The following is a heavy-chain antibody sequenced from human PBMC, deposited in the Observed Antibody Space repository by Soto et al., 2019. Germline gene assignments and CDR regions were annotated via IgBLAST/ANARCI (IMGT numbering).Heavy chain of an antibody. D-gene: IGHD2-2*01. V-gene: IGHV3-21*01. CDR3: ARSDCTSTSCYVGWVDP. J-gene: IGHJ5*02. CDR1: GFSFSNYG. CDR2: ISSSSSYI. Sequence: EVQLVESGGGLVKPGGSLRLSCAASGFSFSNYGMNWVRQAPGKGLEWVSAISSSSSYISYADSVKGRFTISRDNAKNSVYLQMTSVRSDDTAVYYCARSDCTSTSCYVGWVDPWGQGTLVTVSS.